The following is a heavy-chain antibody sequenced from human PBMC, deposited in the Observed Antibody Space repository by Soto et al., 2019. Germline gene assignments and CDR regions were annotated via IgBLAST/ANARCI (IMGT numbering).Heavy chain of an antibody. Sequence: SETLSLTCAVYGASFSGYYWSWIRQPPGKGLEWIGEINHSGSTNYNPSLKSRVTISVDTSKNQFSLKLSSVTAADTAVYYCARGGIVATIFSYRDFDNWGQGTLLTVSS. V-gene: IGHV4-34*01. J-gene: IGHJ4*02. CDR3: ARGGIVATIFSYRDFDN. CDR2: INHSGST. D-gene: IGHD5-12*01. CDR1: GASFSGYY.